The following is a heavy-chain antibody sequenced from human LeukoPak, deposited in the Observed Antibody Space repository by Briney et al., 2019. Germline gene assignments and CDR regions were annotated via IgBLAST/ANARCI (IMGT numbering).Heavy chain of an antibody. CDR2: IRSKANTYAT. Sequence: GGSLKLSCAASGFTFSGSAMHWVRQASGKGLEWIGRIRSKANTYATAYAASVKGRFSISRDDSKNTAYLQLNSLKTEDTAVYYCSAAVGTDFYDYGMDVWGQGTTVTVSS. J-gene: IGHJ6*02. CDR1: GFTFSGSA. CDR3: SAAVGTDFYDYGMDV. D-gene: IGHD6-13*01. V-gene: IGHV3-73*01.